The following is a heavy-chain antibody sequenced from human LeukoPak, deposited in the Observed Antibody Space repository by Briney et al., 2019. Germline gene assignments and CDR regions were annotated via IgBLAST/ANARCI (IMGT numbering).Heavy chain of an antibody. CDR1: GFTFSSYA. CDR2: ISGSGGST. J-gene: IGHJ4*02. CDR3: AKDGSIFGVAYFDY. D-gene: IGHD3-3*02. Sequence: GGSLRLSCAASGFTFSSYAMSWVRQAPGKGLEWVSAISGSGGSTYYADSAKGRFTISRDNSKNTLYLQMNSLRAEDTAVYYCAKDGSIFGVAYFDYWGQGTLVTVSS. V-gene: IGHV3-23*01.